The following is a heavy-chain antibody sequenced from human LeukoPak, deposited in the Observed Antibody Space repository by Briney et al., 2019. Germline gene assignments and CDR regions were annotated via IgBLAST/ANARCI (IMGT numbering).Heavy chain of an antibody. Sequence: SETLSLTCTVSGGSISSYYWSWIRQPPGKGLEWIGYIYYSGSTNYNPSLKSRVTISVDTSKNQFSLKLSSVTAADTAVYYCAKGYSSGWFRPDAFDIWGQGTMVTVSS. J-gene: IGHJ3*02. D-gene: IGHD6-19*01. CDR3: AKGYSSGWFRPDAFDI. CDR2: IYYSGST. V-gene: IGHV4-59*01. CDR1: GGSISSYY.